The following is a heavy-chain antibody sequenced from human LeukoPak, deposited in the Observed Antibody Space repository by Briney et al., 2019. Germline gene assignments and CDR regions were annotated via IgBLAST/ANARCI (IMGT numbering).Heavy chain of an antibody. CDR3: ARFGVGATAGMDV. CDR2: IYHGGNT. CDR1: GDSISSSNW. Sequence: RPSETLSLTCAVSGDSISSSNWWSWVRQPPGKGLEWIGEIYHGGNTNYNPSLKSRVAISVDKSKNQFSLKLSSVTAADTAVYYCARFGVGATAGMDVWGQGTTVTVSS. D-gene: IGHD1-26*01. V-gene: IGHV4-4*02. J-gene: IGHJ6*02.